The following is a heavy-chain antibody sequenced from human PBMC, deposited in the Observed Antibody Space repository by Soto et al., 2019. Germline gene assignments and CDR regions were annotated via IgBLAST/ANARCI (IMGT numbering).Heavy chain of an antibody. D-gene: IGHD2-2*01. Sequence: SETLSLTCTVSGGSISSYYWSWIRQPPGKGLEWIGYIYYSGSTNYNPSLKSRVTISVDTSKNQFSLKLSSVTAADTAVYYCARGLGYCRSTSCLNWFDPWGQGTLVTVSS. V-gene: IGHV4-59*08. CDR2: IYYSGST. CDR1: GGSISSYY. CDR3: ARGLGYCRSTSCLNWFDP. J-gene: IGHJ5*02.